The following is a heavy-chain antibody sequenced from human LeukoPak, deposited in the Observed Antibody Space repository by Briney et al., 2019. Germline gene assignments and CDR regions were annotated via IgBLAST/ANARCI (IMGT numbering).Heavy chain of an antibody. D-gene: IGHD6-19*01. CDR3: ARQEIAVAGRGAFDI. CDR2: IYYSGST. CDR1: GGSISSYY. V-gene: IGHV4-39*01. J-gene: IGHJ3*02. Sequence: SETLSLTCSVSGGSISSYYWTWIRQPPGKGLEWIGSIYYSGSTYYNPSLKSRVTISVDTSKNQFSLKLSSVTAADTAVYYCARQEIAVAGRGAFDIWGQGTMVTVSS.